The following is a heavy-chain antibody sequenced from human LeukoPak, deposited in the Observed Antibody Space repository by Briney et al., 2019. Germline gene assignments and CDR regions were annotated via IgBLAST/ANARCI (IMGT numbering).Heavy chain of an antibody. Sequence: PSETLSLTCTVSGGSISSSSYYWGWIRQPPGKGLDWIGSIYYSGSTYYNPSLKSRVTISVDTSKNQFSLKLSSVTAADTAVYYCARHGGNEWFGEPTTGWFDPWGQGTLVTVSS. D-gene: IGHD3-10*01. CDR2: IYYSGST. V-gene: IGHV4-39*01. J-gene: IGHJ5*02. CDR1: GGSISSSSYY. CDR3: ARHGGNEWFGEPTTGWFDP.